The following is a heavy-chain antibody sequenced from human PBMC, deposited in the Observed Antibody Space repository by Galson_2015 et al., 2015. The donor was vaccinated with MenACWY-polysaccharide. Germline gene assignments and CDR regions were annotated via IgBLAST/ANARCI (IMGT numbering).Heavy chain of an antibody. Sequence: SLRLSCAASGFTFSDYYMTWIRQAPGKGLDWVSYISSSGSTVDYADSVKGRFTISRDNAKNSLYLQMSSLRAEDTAVYYCAGDGGGGGYCSSTSCRGAFDIWGQGTVVTVSS. V-gene: IGHV3-11*01. CDR3: AGDGGGGGYCSSTSCRGAFDI. D-gene: IGHD2-2*01. CDR2: ISSSGSTV. CDR1: GFTFSDYY. J-gene: IGHJ3*02.